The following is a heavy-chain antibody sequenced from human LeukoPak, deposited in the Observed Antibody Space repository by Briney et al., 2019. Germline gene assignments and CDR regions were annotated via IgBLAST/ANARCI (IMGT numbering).Heavy chain of an antibody. J-gene: IGHJ3*02. CDR1: GFTFSDYY. CDR3: ARVGGDDILTGYYGAFDI. Sequence: GGSLRLSCAASGFTFSDYYMSWIRQAPGKGLEWVSYISSGSTIYYEDSVKGRFTISRDNAKNSLYLQMNSLRAEDTAVYYCARVGGDDILTGYYGAFDIWGQGTMVTVSS. D-gene: IGHD3-9*01. CDR2: ISSGSTI. V-gene: IGHV3-11*01.